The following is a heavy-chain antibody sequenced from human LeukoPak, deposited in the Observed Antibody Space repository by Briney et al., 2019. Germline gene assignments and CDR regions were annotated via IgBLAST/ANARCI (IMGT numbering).Heavy chain of an antibody. Sequence: SETLSLTCTVSGGSISSYYWSWIRQTPGKGLEWIGYMYYSGNTNYNPSLKSRVTISVDTSKNQFSLNLSSVTAADTAVYYCARSNDCSSTSCYTPNWIDPWGQGTLVTDYS. D-gene: IGHD2-2*02. J-gene: IGHJ5*02. CDR2: MYYSGNT. CDR1: GGSISSYY. CDR3: ARSNDCSSTSCYTPNWIDP. V-gene: IGHV4-59*12.